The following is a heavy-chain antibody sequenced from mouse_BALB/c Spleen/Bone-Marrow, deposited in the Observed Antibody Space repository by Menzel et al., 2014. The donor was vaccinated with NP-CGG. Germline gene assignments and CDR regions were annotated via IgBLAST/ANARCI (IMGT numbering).Heavy chain of an antibody. CDR1: GYTFTSYW. J-gene: IGHJ1*01. CDR3: TREDRDWYFDV. Sequence: GSELVRPGASVKLSCKASGYTFTSYWMHWVKQRPGQGLEGIGNNYXGSGSTNYDEKFKSKATLTVDTSSSTAYMQLSSLTSEDSAVYFCTREDRDWYFDVWGAGTTVTVSS. V-gene: IGHV1S22*01. CDR2: NYXGSGST.